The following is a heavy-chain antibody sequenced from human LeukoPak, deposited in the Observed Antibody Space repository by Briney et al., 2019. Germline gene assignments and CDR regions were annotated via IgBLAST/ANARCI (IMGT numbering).Heavy chain of an antibody. Sequence: GGSLRLSCAASGFTFSSYAMNWVRQAPGKGLEWVAVISYDGSNKYYADSVKGRFTISRDNSKNTLYLQMNSLRAEDTAVYYCAKDAFAGLVGATTLGYWGQGTLVTVSS. D-gene: IGHD1-26*01. CDR3: AKDAFAGLVGATTLGY. CDR1: GFTFSSYA. J-gene: IGHJ4*02. V-gene: IGHV3-30*18. CDR2: ISYDGSNK.